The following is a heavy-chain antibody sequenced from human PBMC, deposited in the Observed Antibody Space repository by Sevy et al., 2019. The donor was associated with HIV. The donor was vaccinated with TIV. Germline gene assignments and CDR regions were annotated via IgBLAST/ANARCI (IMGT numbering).Heavy chain of an antibody. CDR2: IYYSGST. D-gene: IGHD6-19*01. CDR1: GGSISSGGYY. CDR3: ASHPHAGSGLLTGYFQH. V-gene: IGHV4-31*03. J-gene: IGHJ1*01. Sequence: SETLSLTCTVSGGSISSGGYYWSWIRQHPGKGLEWIGYIYYSGSTYYNPSLKSRVTISVDTSKNQFSLKLSSVTAADTAVYYCASHPHAGSGLLTGYFQHWGQGTLVTVSS.